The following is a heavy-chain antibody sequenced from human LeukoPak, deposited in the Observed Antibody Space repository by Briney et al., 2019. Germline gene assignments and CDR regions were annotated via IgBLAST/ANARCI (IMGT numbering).Heavy chain of an antibody. V-gene: IGHV3-64D*06. Sequence: PGGSLRLSCSASEFTFSDYAMHWVRQAPGKGLEYISAISSNGGTTYYADSVKGRFTISRDNSKNTLYLQMSSLRAEDTALYYCVKGGHSSGWYADYWGQGALVTVSS. CDR2: ISSNGGTT. CDR3: VKGGHSSGWYADY. D-gene: IGHD6-19*01. CDR1: EFTFSDYA. J-gene: IGHJ4*02.